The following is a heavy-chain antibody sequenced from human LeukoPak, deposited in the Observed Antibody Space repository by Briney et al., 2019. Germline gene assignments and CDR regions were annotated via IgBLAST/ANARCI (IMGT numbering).Heavy chain of an antibody. Sequence: GASVKVSCKASVYTFTSYVINWVRQATGQGLEWMGWISGFNQNTHYAQKFQGRVTMITDTSTTTAYLDLRSLRSDDTAVYYCARVVEYGDSNGYFDLWGRGTLVTVSS. CDR3: ARVVEYGDSNGYFDL. CDR2: ISGFNQNT. J-gene: IGHJ2*01. D-gene: IGHD4-17*01. CDR1: VYTFTSYV. V-gene: IGHV1-18*01.